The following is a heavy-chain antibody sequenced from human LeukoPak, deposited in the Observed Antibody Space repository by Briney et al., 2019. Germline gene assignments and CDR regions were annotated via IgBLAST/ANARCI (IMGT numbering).Heavy chain of an antibody. D-gene: IGHD3-3*01. Sequence: GGSLRLSCAASGFTLSSYAMSWVRQAPGKGLEWVSAISGSGGSTYYADSVKGRFTISRDNSKNTLYLQMNSLRAEDTAVYYCAKDYDFWSGPSDYWGQGTLVTVSS. J-gene: IGHJ4*02. CDR3: AKDYDFWSGPSDY. CDR1: GFTLSSYA. CDR2: ISGSGGST. V-gene: IGHV3-23*01.